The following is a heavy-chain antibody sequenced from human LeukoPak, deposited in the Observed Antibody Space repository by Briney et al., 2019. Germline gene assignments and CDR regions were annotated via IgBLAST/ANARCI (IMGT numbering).Heavy chain of an antibody. CDR2: INQSGST. V-gene: IGHV4-34*01. D-gene: IGHD3-10*01. J-gene: IGHJ4*02. CDR3: AINDGSGSYYKSDY. CDR1: GGSFSGYY. Sequence: SETLSLTCAVYGGSFSGYYWSWIRQPPGKGLEWIGEINQSGSTNYNPSLKSRVTISVDTSKNQFSLKLTSVTAADTAVYYCAINDGSGSYYKSDYWGQGTLVTVSS.